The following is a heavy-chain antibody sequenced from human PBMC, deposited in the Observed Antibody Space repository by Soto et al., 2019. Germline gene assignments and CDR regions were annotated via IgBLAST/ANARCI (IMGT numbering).Heavy chain of an antibody. CDR3: ARDSGHYYRSDAFDK. CDR1: GYTFTASY. Sequence: QVQLVQSGAEGKKPGASVKVSCKASGYTFTASYMHWVRQAPGQGLEWMGIIDPSGGSTSYSQKFQGRVTMTRDTSTSTVDMELNSLRSEDTAVFYCARDSGHYYRSDAFDKWGQGTMVTVSS. CDR2: IDPSGGST. D-gene: IGHD1-26*01. J-gene: IGHJ3*02. V-gene: IGHV1-46*01.